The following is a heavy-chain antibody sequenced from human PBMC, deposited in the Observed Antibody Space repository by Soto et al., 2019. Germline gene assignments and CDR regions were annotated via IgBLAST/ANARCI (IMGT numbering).Heavy chain of an antibody. D-gene: IGHD3-16*01. J-gene: IGHJ4*02. Sequence: ITLKESGPTLVKPTQTLTLTCTFSGFSLSTSAVGVGWIRQPPGKALEWLALIYLDDDKRYSPSLKSRLTITKDTSKNQVVLTMTNMDPVYTATYYCAHRQRGSYFDYWGQGTLVTVSS. CDR2: IYLDDDK. V-gene: IGHV2-5*02. CDR3: AHRQRGSYFDY. CDR1: GFSLSTSAVG.